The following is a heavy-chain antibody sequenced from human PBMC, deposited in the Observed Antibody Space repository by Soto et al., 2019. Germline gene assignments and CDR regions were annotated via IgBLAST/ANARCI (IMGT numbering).Heavy chain of an antibody. CDR3: ARVIYSSSSVGNGMDV. CDR1: GFTFSDYY. Sequence: GGSLRLSCAASGFTFSDYYMSWIRQAPGKGLEWVSYISSSSSYTNYADSVKGRFTISRDNAKNSLYLQMNSLRAEDTAVYYCARVIYSSSSVGNGMDVWGQGTTVTVSS. V-gene: IGHV3-11*06. J-gene: IGHJ6*02. D-gene: IGHD6-13*01. CDR2: ISSSSSYT.